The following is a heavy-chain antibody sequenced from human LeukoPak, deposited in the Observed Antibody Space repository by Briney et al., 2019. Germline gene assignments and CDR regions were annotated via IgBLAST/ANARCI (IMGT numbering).Heavy chain of an antibody. CDR2: ISADGDFT. D-gene: IGHD3-22*01. CDR1: GFTFIAYP. Sequence: GGSLRLSCAAPGFTFIAYPMHWVRQAPGKGLEYVSGISADGDFTYYGDSVKGRFTISRANSKSTLYLQMGSLGAEDMAVYYCARVSAFHFDSSLDYWGQGALVTVSS. CDR3: ARVSAFHFDSSLDY. V-gene: IGHV3-64*02. J-gene: IGHJ4*02.